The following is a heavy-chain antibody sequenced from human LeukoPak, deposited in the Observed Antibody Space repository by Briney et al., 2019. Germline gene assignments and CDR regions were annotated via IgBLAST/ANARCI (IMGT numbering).Heavy chain of an antibody. CDR2: IWYDGSNK. CDR3: AREGAPYSSSWYVDY. V-gene: IGHV3-33*01. Sequence: PGGSLRLSCAASGFTLSSYGMHWVRQAPGKGLEWVAVIWYDGSNKYYADSVKGRFTISRDNSKNTLYLQMNSLRAEDTAVYYCAREGAPYSSSWYVDYWGQGTLVTVSS. D-gene: IGHD6-13*01. CDR1: GFTLSSYG. J-gene: IGHJ4*02.